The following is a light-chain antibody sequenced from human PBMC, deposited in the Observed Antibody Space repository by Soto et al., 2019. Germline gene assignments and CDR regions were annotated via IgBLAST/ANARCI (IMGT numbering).Light chain of an antibody. J-gene: IGKJ1*01. CDR2: LGS. CDR1: QFLLHSNGHIY. V-gene: IGKV2-28*01. CDR3: MQTLQTWT. Sequence: IVMTQSALSLPVAPGEPSFIFCRSRQFLLHSNGHIYLDWYLQKPGQSPQLLIYLGSNRASGVPDRFSGSGSGTDFTLKISRVEAEDVGVYYCMQTLQTWTFGQGTKVDI.